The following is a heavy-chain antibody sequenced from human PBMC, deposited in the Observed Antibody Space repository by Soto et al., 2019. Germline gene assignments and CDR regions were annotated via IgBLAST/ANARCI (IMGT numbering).Heavy chain of an antibody. CDR3: ATGGIADVISGY. CDR1: GFTFSNYA. Sequence: GGSLRLSCAASGFTFSNYAMSLVRQAPGKGLEWVSAISDTSISTYHGDYVKGRFIVSRDNSKNTLYLQMNSLRAEDTAVYYCATGGIADVISGYWGQGTLVTVSS. D-gene: IGHD6-13*01. V-gene: IGHV3-23*01. J-gene: IGHJ4*02. CDR2: ISDTSIST.